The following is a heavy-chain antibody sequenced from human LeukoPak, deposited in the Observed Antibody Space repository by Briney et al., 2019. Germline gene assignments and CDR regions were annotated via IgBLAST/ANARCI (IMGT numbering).Heavy chain of an antibody. CDR3: AIHPRYISGWYVGDYFDY. J-gene: IGHJ4*02. Sequence: SVKVSCKASGGAFNKYAITWVRQAPGQGLDWVGRIIPSLGMAHYAQNFQGRVTIIAGIYTNTAYMELTSLKSEDTAVYYCAIHPRYISGWYVGDYFDYWGRGTLVTVSS. V-gene: IGHV1-69*04. CDR1: GGAFNKYA. D-gene: IGHD6-19*01. CDR2: IIPSLGMA.